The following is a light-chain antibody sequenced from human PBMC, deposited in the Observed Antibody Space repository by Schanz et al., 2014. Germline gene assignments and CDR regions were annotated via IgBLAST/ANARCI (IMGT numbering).Light chain of an antibody. CDR1: QGIRND. V-gene: IGKV1-6*01. Sequence: AIQMTQSPSSLSASVGDRVTLTCRASQGIRNDLGWYQQKPGKAPKLLIYAASSLQSGVPSRFSGSGSGTDFTLTISSLQPEDIATYYCQQYHNLPPTFGGGTKVEIK. J-gene: IGKJ4*01. CDR2: AAS. CDR3: QQYHNLPPT.